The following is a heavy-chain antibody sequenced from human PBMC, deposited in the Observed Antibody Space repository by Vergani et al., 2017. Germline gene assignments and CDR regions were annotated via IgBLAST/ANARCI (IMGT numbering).Heavy chain of an antibody. CDR1: GGSISSGGYS. CDR2: IYYSGST. J-gene: IGHJ5*02. Sequence: QVQLQESGPGLVKPSQTLSLTCTVSGGSISSGGYSWSWIRQPPGKGLEWIGYIYYSGSTYYNPSLKSRVTISIDRSKNQFSLKLSSVTAADTAVYSCARGHDYGDREGSGWFDPWGQGTLVAVSS. V-gene: IGHV4-30-2*01. CDR3: ARGHDYGDREGSGWFDP. D-gene: IGHD4-17*01.